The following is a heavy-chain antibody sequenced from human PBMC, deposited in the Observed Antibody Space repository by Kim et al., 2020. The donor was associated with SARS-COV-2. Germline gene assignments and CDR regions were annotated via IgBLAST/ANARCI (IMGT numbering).Heavy chain of an antibody. CDR3: GSEYYFGSGSYHY. D-gene: IGHD3-10*01. CDR1: GGSFSDYS. V-gene: IGHV4-34*01. CDR2: INHSGST. Sequence: SETLSLTCAVYGGSFSDYSWSWIRQPPGKGLEWIGEINHSGSTNYNPSLKSRVIISVDTSKSQFSLKLSSVTAADTAVYYCGSEYYFGSGSYHYWGQGTL. J-gene: IGHJ4*02.